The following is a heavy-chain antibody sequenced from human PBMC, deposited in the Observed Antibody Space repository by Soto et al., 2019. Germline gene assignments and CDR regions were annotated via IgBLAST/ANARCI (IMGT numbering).Heavy chain of an antibody. J-gene: IGHJ4*02. CDR2: IWSDGNNR. V-gene: IGHV3-33*01. CDR3: VRGDNWNDEASDY. CDR1: GFMFSNHG. Sequence: QVQLVESGGGVFKPWRYLRLSCAASGFMFSNHGMHWVRQDPGKGLEWVAVIWSDGNNRYYADSVKGRFTISRDNSKNTFYLQMISLRAEDTAVYYGVRGDNWNDEASDYWGQGTLVTVSS. D-gene: IGHD1-1*01.